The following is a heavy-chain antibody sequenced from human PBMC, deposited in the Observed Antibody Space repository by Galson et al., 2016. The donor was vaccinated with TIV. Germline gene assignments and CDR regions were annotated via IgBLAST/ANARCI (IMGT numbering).Heavy chain of an antibody. CDR1: GGTLASGGKFSSYV. CDR3: ARATNYYDNWFDP. Sequence: SVKVSCKASGGTLASGGKFSSYVISWVRQAPGQGLEWMGRIIPIFGTTKYAQKFQGRVTITADESTDTAYVELNSLTSEDTAVYYCARATNYYDNWFDPWGQGTLVTASS. CDR2: IIPIFGTT. V-gene: IGHV1-69*13. J-gene: IGHJ5*02. D-gene: IGHD3-10*01.